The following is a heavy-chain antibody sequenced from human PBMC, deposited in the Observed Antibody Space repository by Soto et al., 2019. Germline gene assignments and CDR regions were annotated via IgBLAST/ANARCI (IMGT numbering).Heavy chain of an antibody. CDR2: IYYSGST. V-gene: IGHV4-59*01. CDR3: ARVPVAAAGSYYYYGMDV. D-gene: IGHD6-13*01. J-gene: IGHJ6*02. Sequence: PSETLSLTCTVSGGSISSFYWRWIRQPPGKGLEWIGYIYYSGSTNYNPSLKSRVTISVDTSKNQFSLKLSSVTAADTAVYYCARVPVAAAGSYYYYGMDVWGQGTTVTVSS. CDR1: GGSISSFY.